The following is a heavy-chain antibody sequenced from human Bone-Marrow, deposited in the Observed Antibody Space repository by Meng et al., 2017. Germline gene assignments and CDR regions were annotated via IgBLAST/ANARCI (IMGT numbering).Heavy chain of an antibody. D-gene: IGHD3-22*01. CDR2: ISASGGST. Sequence: GESLKISCAASGFTFSSYAMSWVRQAPGKGLEWVSTISASGGSTYYADSVKGRFTISRDNSKNTLYLQMNSLRAEDTAVYYCAKELLPFYESSGYYSPFDYWGQGTLVTVSS. J-gene: IGHJ4*02. CDR1: GFTFSSYA. CDR3: AKELLPFYESSGYYSPFDY. V-gene: IGHV3-23*01.